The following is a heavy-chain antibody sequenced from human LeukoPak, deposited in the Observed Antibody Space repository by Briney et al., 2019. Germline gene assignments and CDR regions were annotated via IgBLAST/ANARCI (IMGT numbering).Heavy chain of an antibody. V-gene: IGHV1-2*02. Sequence: ASVKVSCKASGYTFTGYYMHWVRQAPGQGLEWMGWINPNSGGTNYAQKFQGRVTMTRDTSISTAYMELSRLRSDDTAVYYCARDYYDSSGYSDLPGYWGQGTLVTVSS. CDR2: INPNSGGT. J-gene: IGHJ4*02. CDR3: ARDYYDSSGYSDLPGY. CDR1: GYTFTGYY. D-gene: IGHD3-22*01.